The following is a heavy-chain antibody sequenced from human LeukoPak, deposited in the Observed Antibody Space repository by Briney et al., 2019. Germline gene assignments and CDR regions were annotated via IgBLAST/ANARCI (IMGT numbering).Heavy chain of an antibody. CDR2: IYSGGSI. Sequence: PGGSLRLSCAASGFTVSSNYMSWLRQAPGKGLEWVTVIYSGGSIYYADSVKGRFIISRDNAKNMLYLQMNSLRAEDTAVYYCARDAGDRSGYFYDAFDIWGQGTMVTVSS. CDR3: ARDAGDRSGYFYDAFDI. V-gene: IGHV3-66*01. CDR1: GFTVSSNY. J-gene: IGHJ3*02. D-gene: IGHD3-22*01.